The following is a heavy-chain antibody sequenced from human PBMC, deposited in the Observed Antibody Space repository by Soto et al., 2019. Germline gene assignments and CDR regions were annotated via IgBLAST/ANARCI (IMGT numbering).Heavy chain of an antibody. CDR3: VRVFDTYYFDL. D-gene: IGHD3-9*01. J-gene: IGHJ4*02. Sequence: GGSLRLSCAASGFTFSIYGMHWVRQAPGKGLEWVAVISYDGSNKYYADSVKGRFTISRDNSKNTLYLQMNSLRAEDTAVYYCVRVFDTYYFDLWGQGNMVTVSS. CDR1: GFTFSIYG. CDR2: ISYDGSNK. V-gene: IGHV3-30*03.